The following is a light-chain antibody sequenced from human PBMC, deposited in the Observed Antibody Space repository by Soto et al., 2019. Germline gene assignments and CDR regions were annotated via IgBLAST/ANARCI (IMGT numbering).Light chain of an antibody. V-gene: IGKV3-20*01. CDR2: GAT. CDR1: QSLSGSY. CDR3: QQYGTSPQS. Sequence: EIVLTQSPGTLSVPPGERVTLSCRASQSLSGSYLAWYQQKPGQAPRLLMYGATTRATGIPDRFSGSGSGTDFTLTISRLEPEDFAVYYCQQYGTSPQSFGPGTKVDIK. J-gene: IGKJ3*01.